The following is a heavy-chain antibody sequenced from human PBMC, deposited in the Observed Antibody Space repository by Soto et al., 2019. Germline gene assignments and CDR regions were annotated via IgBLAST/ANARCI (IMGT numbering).Heavy chain of an antibody. Sequence: QVQLQESGPGLVKPSETLSLNCTVSDGSISPYYWSWIRQPPGKGLEWIGYIYYAGTTTYNPSLKSRVSISVDTSKNEVYLKLTSVTAADTAVYYCARLGGYYQALDSWGQGTVVTVSS. D-gene: IGHD3-22*01. CDR1: DGSISPYY. J-gene: IGHJ4*02. V-gene: IGHV4-59*08. CDR2: IYYAGTT. CDR3: ARLGGYYQALDS.